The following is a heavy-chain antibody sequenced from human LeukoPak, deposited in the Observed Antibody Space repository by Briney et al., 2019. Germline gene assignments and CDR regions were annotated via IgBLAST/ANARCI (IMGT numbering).Heavy chain of an antibody. Sequence: ASVKVSCKASGYTFTGYYMHWVRQAPGQGLEWMGWIDPNSGGTNYAQKFQGRVTMTRDTSISTAYMELSRLRSDDTAVYYCARIYSYGSYFDYWGQGTLVTVSS. D-gene: IGHD5-18*01. CDR2: IDPNSGGT. CDR1: GYTFTGYY. CDR3: ARIYSYGSYFDY. V-gene: IGHV1-2*02. J-gene: IGHJ4*02.